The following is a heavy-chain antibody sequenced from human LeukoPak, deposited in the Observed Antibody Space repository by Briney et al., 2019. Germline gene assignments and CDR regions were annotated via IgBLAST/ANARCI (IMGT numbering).Heavy chain of an antibody. CDR3: ARRIAVADFMDYYYYMDV. CDR2: ISSSSSYI. Sequence: GGSLRLSCAASGFTFSSYSMNWVRQAPGKGLEWVSSISSSSSYIYYADSVKGRFTISRDNAKNSLYLQMNSLRAEDTAVYYCARRIAVADFMDYYYYMDVWGKGTTVTVSS. J-gene: IGHJ6*03. D-gene: IGHD6-19*01. V-gene: IGHV3-21*01. CDR1: GFTFSSYS.